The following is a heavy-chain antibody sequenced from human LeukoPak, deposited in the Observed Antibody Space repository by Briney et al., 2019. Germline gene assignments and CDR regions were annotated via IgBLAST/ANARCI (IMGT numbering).Heavy chain of an antibody. Sequence: PGGSLRLSCAASGFTFSTYAMSWVRQAPGKGLEWVSSIGGSGDTTYYADAVKGRFTISRDNSKNTPYLQMNSLRVDDTAVYYCVEDVVVIVAAKPGIWGQGTLVTVSS. CDR1: GFTFSTYA. J-gene: IGHJ4*02. V-gene: IGHV3-23*01. CDR2: IGGSGDTT. CDR3: VEDVVVIVAAKPGI. D-gene: IGHD2-15*01.